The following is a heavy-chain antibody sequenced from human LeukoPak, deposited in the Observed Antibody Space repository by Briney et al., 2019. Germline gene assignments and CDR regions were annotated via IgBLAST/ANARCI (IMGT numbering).Heavy chain of an antibody. J-gene: IGHJ4*02. CDR1: GASISGSNYY. D-gene: IGHD2-15*01. V-gene: IGHV4-39*07. CDR2: IYSSGST. CDR3: ARESFGGSPLVH. Sequence: SETLSLTCAVSGASISGSNYYWGWMRQPPGKGLEWIGNIYSSGSTYYNASLQSRVTISIDTSKNQFSLRLNSVTAADTAVYYCARESFGGSPLVHWGQGTLVTVSS.